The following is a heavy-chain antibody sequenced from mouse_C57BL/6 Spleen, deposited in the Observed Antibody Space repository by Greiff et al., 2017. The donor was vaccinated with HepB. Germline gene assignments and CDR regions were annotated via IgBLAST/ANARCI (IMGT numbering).Heavy chain of an antibody. J-gene: IGHJ1*03. CDR1: GYTFTDYY. CDR3: ARERYQGYFDV. Sequence: EVQLQQSGPELVKPGASVKISCKASGYTFTDYYMNWVKQSHGKSLEWIGDINPNNGGTSYNQKFKGKATLTVDKSSSTAYMELRSLTSEDSAVYYCARERYQGYFDVWGTGTTVTVSS. V-gene: IGHV1-26*01. CDR2: INPNNGGT. D-gene: IGHD1-1*01.